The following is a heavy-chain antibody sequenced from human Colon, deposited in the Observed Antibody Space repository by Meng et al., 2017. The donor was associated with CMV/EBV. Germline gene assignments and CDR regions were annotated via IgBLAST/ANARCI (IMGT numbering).Heavy chain of an antibody. CDR3: ARDSGAIRRIDD. CDR2: ISSSGNYI. CDR1: GFTFTNYS. V-gene: IGHV3-21*01. D-gene: IGHD4/OR15-4a*01. J-gene: IGHJ4*02. Sequence: GESLKISCAASGFTFTNYSINWGRQAPGKGLEWVSSISSSGNYIYYADSVKGRFTISRDNAKNSVYLQMNSLTARDTAVYYCARDSGAIRRIDDWGQGTLVTVSS.